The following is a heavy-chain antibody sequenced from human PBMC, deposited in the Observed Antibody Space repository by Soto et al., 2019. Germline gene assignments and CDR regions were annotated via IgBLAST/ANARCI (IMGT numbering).Heavy chain of an antibody. CDR1: GYTFTNYW. D-gene: IGHD3-22*01. V-gene: IGHV5-51*01. CDR3: ARKDSSGYSNWFDP. Sequence: PGESLKISCKGSGYTFTNYWIGWVRQMPGKGLEWMGIIYPGDSDTKYNPSFQGQVTISADKSTSTAYLHWNSLKASDSATYYCARKDSSGYSNWFDPWGQGTLVTVSS. CDR2: IYPGDSDT. J-gene: IGHJ5*02.